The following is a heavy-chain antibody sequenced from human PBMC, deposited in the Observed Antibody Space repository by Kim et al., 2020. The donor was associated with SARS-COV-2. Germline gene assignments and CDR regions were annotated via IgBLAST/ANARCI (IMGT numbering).Heavy chain of an antibody. J-gene: IGHJ4*02. D-gene: IGHD6-13*01. Sequence: VKGRYTNTRDNSKNTLYLKMTSLRAEDTAVYYCAKEYSSSWKLDYLFDYWGQGTLVTVSS. V-gene: IGHV3-30*02. CDR3: AKEYSSSWKLDYLFDY.